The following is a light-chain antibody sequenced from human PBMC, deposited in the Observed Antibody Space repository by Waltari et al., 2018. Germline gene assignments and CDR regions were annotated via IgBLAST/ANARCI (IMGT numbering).Light chain of an antibody. CDR2: DTS. CDR1: QRVSNY. V-gene: IGKV3-11*01. J-gene: IGKJ3*01. Sequence: EIILTQSPAPLSLSPGERATLSCKTSQRVSNYLAWYQQKPGQAPRLLISDTSDSATGIPVRFSGSGSGTDFTLTISSLEPEDFAIYYCQHRSDWPRLTFGPGTRVDV. CDR3: QHRSDWPRLT.